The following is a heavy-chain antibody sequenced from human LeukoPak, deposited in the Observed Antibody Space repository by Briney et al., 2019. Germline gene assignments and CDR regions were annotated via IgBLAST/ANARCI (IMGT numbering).Heavy chain of an antibody. CDR1: GFTVNSNY. J-gene: IGHJ4*02. Sequence: PGGSLRLSCAASGFTVNSNYMSWVRQAPGKGLEWVSVIYSGGSTYYADSVKGRFTISRDNAKNSLYLQMNGQRAEDTAVYYCARDSVAGTRFDYWGQGTLVTVST. CDR3: ARDSVAGTRFDY. CDR2: IYSGGST. D-gene: IGHD6-19*01. V-gene: IGHV3-53*01.